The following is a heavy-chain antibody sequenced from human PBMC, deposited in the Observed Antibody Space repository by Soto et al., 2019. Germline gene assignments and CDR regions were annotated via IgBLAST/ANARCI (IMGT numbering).Heavy chain of an antibody. J-gene: IGHJ6*02. CDR1: GYTLTELS. CDR3: ATPWRLRGGNYYYGMDV. V-gene: IGHV1-24*01. D-gene: IGHD3-16*01. CDR2: FDPEDGET. Sequence: GASVKVSCKVSGYTLTELSMHWVRQAPGKGLEWMGGFDPEDGETIYAQKFQGRVTMTEDTSTDTAYMELSSLRSEDTAVYYCATPWRLRGGNYYYGMDVWGQGTTVTVSS.